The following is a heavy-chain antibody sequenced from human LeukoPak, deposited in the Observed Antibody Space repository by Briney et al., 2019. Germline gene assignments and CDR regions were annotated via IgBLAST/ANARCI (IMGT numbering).Heavy chain of an antibody. Sequence: PGGSLRLSCAASRFTFSDYYMSWIRQAPGKGLEWVSYISSSGTTIYYAHSVKGRFTISRDNAKNSLYLQMNSLRAEDTAVYYCARDGSYWDFDYWGQGTLVTVSS. CDR3: ARDGSYWDFDY. J-gene: IGHJ4*02. CDR2: ISSSGTTI. D-gene: IGHD1-26*01. CDR1: RFTFSDYY. V-gene: IGHV3-11*01.